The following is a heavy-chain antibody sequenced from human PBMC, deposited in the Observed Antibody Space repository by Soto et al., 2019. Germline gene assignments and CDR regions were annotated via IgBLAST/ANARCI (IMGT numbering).Heavy chain of an antibody. CDR3: ARLYSSGWYGPGRY. V-gene: IGHV3-20*04. CDR2: INWNGGST. CDR1: GNADPDTV. D-gene: IGHD6-19*01. Sequence: LGGSVGHYGPVSGNADPDTVTRRVPQAPGKGLEWVSGINWNGGSTCYADSVKGRFTIARDNAKNSLYLQMNSLRAEDTALYYCARLYSSGWYGPGRYWGQGT. J-gene: IGHJ4*02.